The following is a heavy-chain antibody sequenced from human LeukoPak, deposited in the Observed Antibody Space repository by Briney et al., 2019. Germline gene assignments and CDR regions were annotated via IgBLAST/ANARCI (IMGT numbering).Heavy chain of an antibody. V-gene: IGHV3-23*05. CDR3: ANRIRGSAY. CDR2: IDESGYKT. Sequence: GGSLRLSCAASGFTFSSYAMSWVRQAPGKGLEWVSDIDESGYKTYYADSVKGRFTISRDNSKDTLYLHMNSLRVEDTAIYYCANRIRGSAYWGQGTLATVSS. CDR1: GFTFSSYA. D-gene: IGHD3-10*01. J-gene: IGHJ4*02.